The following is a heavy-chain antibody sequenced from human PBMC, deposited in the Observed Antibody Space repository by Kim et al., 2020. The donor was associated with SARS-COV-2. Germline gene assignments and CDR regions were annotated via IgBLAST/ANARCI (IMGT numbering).Heavy chain of an antibody. V-gene: IGHV4-59*01. CDR1: GGSISSYY. CDR2: IYYSGST. Sequence: SETLSLTCTVSGGSISSYYWSWIRQPPGKGLEWIGYIYYSGSTNYNPSLKCRVTISVDTSKNQFSLKLSSVTAADTAVYYCAREKWVAAAGTRYFDYWGQGTLVTVSS. D-gene: IGHD6-13*01. J-gene: IGHJ4*02. CDR3: AREKWVAAAGTRYFDY.